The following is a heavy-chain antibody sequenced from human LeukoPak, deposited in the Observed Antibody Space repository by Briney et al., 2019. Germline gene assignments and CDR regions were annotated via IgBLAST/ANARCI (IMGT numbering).Heavy chain of an antibody. V-gene: IGHV3-23*05. CDR2: INGSGSFT. Sequence: GGSLRLSCAASGFTFSNYVMGWVRQAPGKGLQWVSIINGSGSFTSYADSVKGRLTISRDNSKNTLYLQMNSLRAEDTAIYYCARMIRDYGDSNWFDPWGQGTLVTVSS. CDR1: GFTFSNYV. D-gene: IGHD4-17*01. CDR3: ARMIRDYGDSNWFDP. J-gene: IGHJ5*02.